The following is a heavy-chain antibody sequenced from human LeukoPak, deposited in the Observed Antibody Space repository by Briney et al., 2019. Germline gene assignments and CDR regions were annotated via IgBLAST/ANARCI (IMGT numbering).Heavy chain of an antibody. D-gene: IGHD4-17*01. CDR1: GYTFTSYG. CDR2: ISAYNGNT. J-gene: IGHJ6*02. Sequence: ASVKVSCKASGYTFTSYGISWMRQAPGQGLEWMGWISAYNGNTNYAQKLQGRVTMTTDTSTSTAYMELRSLRSDDTAVYYCARGGSGDYGYYYYGMDVWGQGTTVTVSS. V-gene: IGHV1-18*01. CDR3: ARGGSGDYGYYYYGMDV.